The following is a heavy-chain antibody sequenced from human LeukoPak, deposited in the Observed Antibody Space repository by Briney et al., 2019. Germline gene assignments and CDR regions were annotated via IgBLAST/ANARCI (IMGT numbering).Heavy chain of an antibody. Sequence: EPGGSLRLSCAASGFTLSSYAMHWVRQAPGKGLEWVAVISYDGSNKYHADSVKGRFTISRDNSKNTLYLQMNSLRAEDTAVYYCARTGGSSWSRYAEYFQHWGQGTLVTVSS. CDR2: ISYDGSNK. J-gene: IGHJ1*01. CDR3: ARTGGSSWSRYAEYFQH. V-gene: IGHV3-30-3*01. D-gene: IGHD6-13*01. CDR1: GFTLSSYA.